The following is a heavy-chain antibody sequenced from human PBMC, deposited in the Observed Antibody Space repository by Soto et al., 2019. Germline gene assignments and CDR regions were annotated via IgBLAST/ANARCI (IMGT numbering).Heavy chain of an antibody. CDR2: FDPEDGET. CDR3: ATGGYCGGDCYYFDY. J-gene: IGHJ4*02. D-gene: IGHD2-21*02. Sequence: ASVKVSCKVSGYTLTELSMHWVRQAPGKGLEWMGGFDPEDGETIYAQKFQGRVTMTEDTSTDTAYMELSSLRSEDTAVYYCATGGYCGGDCYYFDYRGQRTPVTVSS. CDR1: GYTLTELS. V-gene: IGHV1-24*01.